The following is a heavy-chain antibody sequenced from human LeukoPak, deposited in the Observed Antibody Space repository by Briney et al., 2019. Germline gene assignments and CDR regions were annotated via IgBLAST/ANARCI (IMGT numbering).Heavy chain of an antibody. Sequence: ASVKVSCKASGYTFTSYGISWVRQAPGQGLEWMGWISAYNGNTNYAQKLQGRVTMTTDTSTSTAYMELRSLRSDDTAVYYCAGEYYYDSSGYYFGDYWGQGTLVTVSS. CDR3: AGEYYYDSSGYYFGDY. CDR2: ISAYNGNT. D-gene: IGHD3-22*01. V-gene: IGHV1-18*01. J-gene: IGHJ4*02. CDR1: GYTFTSYG.